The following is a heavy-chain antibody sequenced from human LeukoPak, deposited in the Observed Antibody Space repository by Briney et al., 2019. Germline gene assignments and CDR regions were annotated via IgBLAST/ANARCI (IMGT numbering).Heavy chain of an antibody. CDR1: GFTFSSFW. V-gene: IGHV3-7*01. CDR2: INQDGSEK. Sequence: GGSLRLSCAASGFTFSSFWMSWVRQAPGEGLEWVANINQDGSEKFFADSVKGRFTISRDNVKNSLYLQMNSLRAEDTAVYYCAREMASDFDYWGRGTLVTVSS. J-gene: IGHJ4*02. D-gene: IGHD5-24*01. CDR3: AREMASDFDY.